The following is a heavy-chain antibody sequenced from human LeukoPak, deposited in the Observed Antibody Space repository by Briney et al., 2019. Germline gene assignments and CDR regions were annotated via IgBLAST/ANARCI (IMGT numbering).Heavy chain of an antibody. Sequence: SETLSLTCSVSGDSISSNNYYWGWIRQPPGKGLEWIGSIDYSGRTFYNPSLKSRVTISADTSKNQFSLKLSSVTAADTAVYYCARVAEMATIPAFDYWGQGTLVTVSS. CDR2: IDYSGRT. CDR1: GDSISSNNYY. D-gene: IGHD5-24*01. CDR3: ARVAEMATIPAFDY. J-gene: IGHJ4*02. V-gene: IGHV4-39*07.